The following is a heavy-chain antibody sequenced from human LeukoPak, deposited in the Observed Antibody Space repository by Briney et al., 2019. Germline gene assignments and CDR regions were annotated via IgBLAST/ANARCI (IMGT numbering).Heavy chain of an antibody. CDR1: GYTLTELS. D-gene: IGHD3-10*01. V-gene: IGHV1-24*01. CDR3: ATCYGSGSYYLDY. Sequence: ASVKVSCKVSGYTLTELSMHWVRQAPGQGLEWMGGFDPEDGETIYAQKFPGRVTMTEDTSTDTAYMELSSLRSEDTAVYYCATCYGSGSYYLDYWGQGTLVTVSS. J-gene: IGHJ4*02. CDR2: FDPEDGET.